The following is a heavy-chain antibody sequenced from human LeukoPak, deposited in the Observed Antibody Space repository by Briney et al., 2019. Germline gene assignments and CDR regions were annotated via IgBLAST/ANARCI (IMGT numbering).Heavy chain of an antibody. J-gene: IGHJ4*02. D-gene: IGHD6-19*01. CDR1: GFTVSSNY. Sequence: QPGGSLRLSCTASGFTVSSNYMSWVRQAPGKGLEWVSVMYSGGSTSYADSVKGRFTISRDNSKNTLYLQMNSLRADDTAVYYCARAGQWPNFYYFDYWGQGTLLTVSS. CDR2: MYSGGST. CDR3: ARAGQWPNFYYFDY. V-gene: IGHV3-53*01.